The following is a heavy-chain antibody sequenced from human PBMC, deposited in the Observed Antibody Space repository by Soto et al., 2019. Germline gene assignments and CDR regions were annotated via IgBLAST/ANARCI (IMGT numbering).Heavy chain of an antibody. CDR2: VFHPGTP. V-gene: IGHV4-4*02. D-gene: IGHD6-19*01. Sequence: QVQLQESGPGLVKPSGTLSLTCAVSGDSVSSPYYWCWVRQSPGKGLEWIGEVFHPGTPSYNPSLRSRVTISMDKSINQFSLDLSSVTAADTAVYYCARSAGWYAIHAWGPGTLVIVSS. J-gene: IGHJ5*02. CDR3: ARSAGWYAIHA. CDR1: GDSVSSPYY.